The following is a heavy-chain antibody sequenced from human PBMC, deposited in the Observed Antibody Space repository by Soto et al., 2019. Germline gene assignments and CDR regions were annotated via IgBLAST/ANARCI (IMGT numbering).Heavy chain of an antibody. CDR3: TGGEGMVRGVDAFDI. D-gene: IGHD3-10*01. CDR1: GFTFSSYS. V-gene: IGHV3-48*01. Sequence: GGSLRLSCAASGFTFSSYSMNWVRQAPGKGLEWVSYISSSSSTIYYADSVKGRFTISRDNAKNSLYLQMNSLRAEDTAVYYCTGGEGMVRGVDAFDIWGQGTMVTVSS. CDR2: ISSSSSTI. J-gene: IGHJ3*02.